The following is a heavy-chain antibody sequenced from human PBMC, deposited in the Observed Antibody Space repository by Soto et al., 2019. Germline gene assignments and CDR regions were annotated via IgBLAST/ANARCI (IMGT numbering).Heavy chain of an antibody. V-gene: IGHV4-34*01. D-gene: IGHD6-25*01. J-gene: IGHJ6*02. CDR1: GGSFSGYY. CDR2: INHSGST. Sequence: SLTCAVYGGSFSGYYGCWLRQPPGKGLEWIGEINHSGSTNYNPSLKSRVTISVDTSKNQVSLKLSSVTAADTAVYYCARGRRGYYYYYGMDVWGQGTTVTVSS. CDR3: ARGRRGYYYYYGMDV.